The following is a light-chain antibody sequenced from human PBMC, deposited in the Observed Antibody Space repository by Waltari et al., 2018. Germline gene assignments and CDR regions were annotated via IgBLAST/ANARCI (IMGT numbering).Light chain of an antibody. CDR1: KLGAKY. J-gene: IGLJ3*02. Sequence: SSDLTQPPSVSVSPGQTASITCSGDKLGAKYTSWYQQKPGQSPVLVIYKDNKRPSGIPERFSGSNSGNTATLIISGSQPVDEADYYCQAWDSSTAWVFGGGTKLTVL. CDR2: KDN. CDR3: QAWDSSTAWV. V-gene: IGLV3-1*01.